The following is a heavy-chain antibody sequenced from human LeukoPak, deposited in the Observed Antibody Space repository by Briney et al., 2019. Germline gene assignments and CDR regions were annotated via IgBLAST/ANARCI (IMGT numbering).Heavy chain of an antibody. CDR3: ARDTRAYDSSGYSYFDY. CDR2: IYYSGNT. D-gene: IGHD3-22*01. Sequence: SETLSLTCTVSGASITSYYWSWIRQPPGKGLEWIGYIYYSGNTNYNPSLKSRVTMSVDTSKHQFSLKLSSVTAADTAVYYCARDTRAYDSSGYSYFDYWGRGTLVSVSS. CDR1: GASITSYY. V-gene: IGHV4-59*01. J-gene: IGHJ4*02.